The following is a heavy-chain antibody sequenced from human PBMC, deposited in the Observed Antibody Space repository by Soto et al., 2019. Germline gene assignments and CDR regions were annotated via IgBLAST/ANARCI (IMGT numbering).Heavy chain of an antibody. CDR3: PRHPGVWQPLTGSEP. D-gene: IGHD2-21*02. J-gene: IGHJ5*02. Sequence: VSWGSRGDSSDYRSLIRKPPGKGLEWIGSIFYSGSTYYNPSLKSRVTISVDTSKNQFSLKLSSVTAADTAVYYCPRHPGVWQPLTGSEPLGQGTLVSVSS. V-gene: IGHV4-39*01. CDR1: WGSRGDSSDY. CDR2: IFYSGST.